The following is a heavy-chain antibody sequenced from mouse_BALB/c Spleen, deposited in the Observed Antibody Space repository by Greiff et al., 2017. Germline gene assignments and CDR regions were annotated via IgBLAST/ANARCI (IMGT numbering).Heavy chain of an antibody. CDR2: INPSSGYT. J-gene: IGHJ2*01. V-gene: IGHV1-4*01. D-gene: IGHD2-14*01. CDR3: ARRELRYDGGYYFDY. Sequence: QVQLQQSGAELARPGASVKMSCKASGYTFTSYTMHWVKQRPGQGLEWIGYINPSSGYTNYNQKFKDKATLTADKSSSTAYMQLSSLTSEDSAVYYCARRELRYDGGYYFDYWGQGTTLTVSS. CDR1: GYTFTSYT.